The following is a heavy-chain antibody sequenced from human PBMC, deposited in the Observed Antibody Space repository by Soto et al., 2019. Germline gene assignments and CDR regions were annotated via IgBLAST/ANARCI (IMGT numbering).Heavy chain of an antibody. CDR3: ARVRPDIVVVPAFAAGKNWFDP. CDR1: GGPISSSSYY. Sequence: SETLSLTCTVSGGPISSSSYYWGWIRQPPGKGLEWIGGINYSGSTYYNPSLKSRVTISVDTSKNQFSLKLSSVTAADTAVYYCARVRPDIVVVPAFAAGKNWFDPWGQGTLVTVSS. J-gene: IGHJ5*02. CDR2: INYSGST. D-gene: IGHD2-2*01. V-gene: IGHV4-39*01.